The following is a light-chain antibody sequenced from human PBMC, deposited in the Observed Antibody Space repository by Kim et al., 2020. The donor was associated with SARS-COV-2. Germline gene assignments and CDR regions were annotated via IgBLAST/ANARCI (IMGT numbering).Light chain of an antibody. CDR2: DAS. V-gene: IGKV3-15*01. CDR3: QQYNHWRT. Sequence: SPEERAPLSCGASQSISSYLAWYQQKPGQAPRLLIYDASTRATGVPARFSGSGSGTEFTLTISSLQSEDFAVYYCQQYNHWRTFGQGTKVDIK. J-gene: IGKJ1*01. CDR1: QSISSY.